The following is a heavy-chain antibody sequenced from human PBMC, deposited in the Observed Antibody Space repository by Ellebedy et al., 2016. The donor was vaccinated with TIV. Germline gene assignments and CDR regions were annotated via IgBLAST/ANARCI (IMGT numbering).Heavy chain of an antibody. V-gene: IGHV3-33*01. CDR2: IWYDGSKK. CDR1: GFTFSSYG. D-gene: IGHD3-3*01. CDR3: AREPVIRFLQWDQTQGGYYYYGMDV. Sequence: GESLKISCAASGFTFSSYGMHWVRQAPGKGLEWVAVIWYDGSKKYYVDSVKGRFTISRDNSKNTLYLQMNSLRAEDTAVYYCAREPVIRFLQWDQTQGGYYYYGMDVWGQGTTVTVSS. J-gene: IGHJ6*02.